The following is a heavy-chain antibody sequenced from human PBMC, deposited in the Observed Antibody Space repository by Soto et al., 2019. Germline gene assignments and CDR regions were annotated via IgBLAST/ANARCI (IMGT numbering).Heavy chain of an antibody. CDR2: IKTDGSST. D-gene: IGHD1-1*01. Sequence: EVQLGESGGGLVQPGGSRRLSCVASGFTFSSYWMHWVRQAPGKGLVWASRIKTDGSSTNYADSVKGRFTISRDNAKNTVYLEMNSLTAEDTAEYYCARGVPGHYGFDVWGQGTMVTVSS. J-gene: IGHJ3*01. CDR3: ARGVPGHYGFDV. V-gene: IGHV3-74*01. CDR1: GFTFSSYW.